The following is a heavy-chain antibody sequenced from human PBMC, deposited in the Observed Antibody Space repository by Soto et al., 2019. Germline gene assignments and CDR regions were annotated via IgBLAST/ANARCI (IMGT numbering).Heavy chain of an antibody. CDR3: ARFPIYDSIGLDP. Sequence: PSETLSLTCTVSGGSISSGGYYWSRIRQHPGKGLEWIGYIYYSGSTYYNPSLKSRVTISVDTSKNQFSLKLSSVTAADTAVYYCARFPIYDSIGLDPWGQGTLVTVSS. J-gene: IGHJ5*02. V-gene: IGHV4-31*03. CDR1: GGSISSGGYY. CDR2: IYYSGST. D-gene: IGHD3-22*01.